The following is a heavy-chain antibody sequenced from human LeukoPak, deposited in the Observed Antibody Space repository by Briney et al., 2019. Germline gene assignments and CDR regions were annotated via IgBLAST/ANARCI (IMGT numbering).Heavy chain of an antibody. D-gene: IGHD6-6*01. CDR2: ISVDGTI. CDR3: AKDHGYSSYPDY. J-gene: IGHJ4*02. V-gene: IGHV3-43*02. Sequence: VGSLRLSCPASGFTFDNYAMHWVRQAPGKGLDWVSLISVDGTIFYVDPVTGRFTISRDNSKNSVYLQMNSLRYEDKSLYYCAKDHGYSSYPDYWGQGTLVTVSS. CDR1: GFTFDNYA.